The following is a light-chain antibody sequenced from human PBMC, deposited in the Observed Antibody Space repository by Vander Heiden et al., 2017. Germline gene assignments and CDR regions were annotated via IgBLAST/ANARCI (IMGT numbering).Light chain of an antibody. CDR1: KLGGNS. V-gene: IGLV3-1*01. J-gene: IGLJ2*01. Sequence: SYELTPPPTEPPSAGQTASLTCTGDKLGGNSDCGYQQKPCHSPVLVIYQGSKRPSGIPSRFSCSNSGNTATLTLSGDHAMDEADYSCQAWESTTAVFGGGTKLTVL. CDR2: QGS. CDR3: QAWESTTAV.